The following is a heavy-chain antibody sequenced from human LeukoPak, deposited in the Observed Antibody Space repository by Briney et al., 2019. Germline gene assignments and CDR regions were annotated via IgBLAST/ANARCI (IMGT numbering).Heavy chain of an antibody. D-gene: IGHD2-2*01. CDR1: GFTFSSYA. CDR3: QSDIVVVPAAEYYFDY. CDR2: IRGSGGST. Sequence: HAGGSLRLSCAAAGFTFSSYAMTWVRQAPGKGLEWVSTIRGSGGSTYYADSVKGRFTISRDNSKNTLYLQMNSLRAEDTAVYYCQSDIVVVPAAEYYFDYWGQGTLVTVSS. J-gene: IGHJ4*02. V-gene: IGHV3-23*01.